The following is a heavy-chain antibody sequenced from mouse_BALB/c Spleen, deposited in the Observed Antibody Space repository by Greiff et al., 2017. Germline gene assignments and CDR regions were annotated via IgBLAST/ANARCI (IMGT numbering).Heavy chain of an antibody. CDR3: ARRDYSAMDY. CDR1: GYTFTSYY. Sequence: VQLQQSGPELVKPGASVRISCKASGYTFTSYYIHWVKQRPGQGLEWIGWIYPGNVNTKYNEKFKGKATLTADKSSSTAYMQLSSLTSEDSAVYFCARRDYSAMDYWGQGTSVTVSS. J-gene: IGHJ4*01. CDR2: IYPGNVNT. D-gene: IGHD2-13*01. V-gene: IGHV1S56*01.